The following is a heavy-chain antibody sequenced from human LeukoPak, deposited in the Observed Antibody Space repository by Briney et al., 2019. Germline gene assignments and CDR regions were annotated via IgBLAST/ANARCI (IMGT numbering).Heavy chain of an antibody. CDR2: ISGSGGST. J-gene: IGHJ4*02. CDR3: AKDLPNDAAARGYFDY. D-gene: IGHD6-13*01. CDR1: GFTFGSYA. V-gene: IGHV3-23*01. Sequence: PGGSLRLSCAASGFTFGSYAMSWVRQAPGKGLEWVSAISGSGGSTYYADSVKGRFTISRDNSKNTLYLQMNSLRAEDTAVYYCAKDLPNDAAARGYFDYWGQGTLVTVSS.